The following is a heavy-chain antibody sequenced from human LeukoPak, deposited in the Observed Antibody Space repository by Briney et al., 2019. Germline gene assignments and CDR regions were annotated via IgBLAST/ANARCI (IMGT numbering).Heavy chain of an antibody. V-gene: IGHV3-48*03. J-gene: IGHJ4*02. Sequence: GGSLRLSCAASGFTFSSYEMNWVRQAPGKGLEWVSYISSSGSTIYYADSVKGRFTISRDNAKSSLYLQMNSLRAEDTAVYYCASMVRGVINSWGQGTLVTVSS. CDR1: GFTFSSYE. CDR2: ISSSGSTI. D-gene: IGHD3-10*01. CDR3: ASMVRGVINS.